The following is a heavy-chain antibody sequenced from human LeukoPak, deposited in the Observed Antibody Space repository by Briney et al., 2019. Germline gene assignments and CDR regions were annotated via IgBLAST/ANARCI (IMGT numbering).Heavy chain of an antibody. Sequence: PGGSLRLSCEMSPFIFTGFAVHWVRQAPGEGLEWVAVIWKDGSKAFYGDAVRGRFTLVRDNSKSTVFLEMNSLRAGDTAVYYCGRGNKSFDRWGQGTLVIVS. V-gene: IGHV3-33*01. CDR1: PFIFTGFA. CDR2: IWKDGSKA. J-gene: IGHJ1*01. CDR3: GRGNKSFDR. D-gene: IGHD1/OR15-1a*01.